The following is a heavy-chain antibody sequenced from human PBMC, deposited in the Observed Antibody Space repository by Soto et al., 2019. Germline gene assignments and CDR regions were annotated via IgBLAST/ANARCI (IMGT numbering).Heavy chain of an antibody. CDR2: IYYSGST. CDR3: AREASITMVRGVRGYWFDP. V-gene: IGHV4-31*03. CDR1: GGSISSGGYY. J-gene: IGHJ5*02. Sequence: SETLSLTCTVSGGSISSGGYYWSWIRQHPGKGLEWIGYIYYSGSTYYNPSLKSRVTISVDTSKNQFSLKLSSVTAADTAVYYCAREASITMVRGVRGYWFDPWGQGTLVTVSS. D-gene: IGHD3-10*01.